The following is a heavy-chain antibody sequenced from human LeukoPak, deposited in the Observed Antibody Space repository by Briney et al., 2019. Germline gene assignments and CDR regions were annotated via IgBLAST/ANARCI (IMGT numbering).Heavy chain of an antibody. CDR3: AKSQLLWFREDFDY. Sequence: PGGSLRLSCAASGFTFSSYAMSWVRQAPGKGLEWVSAISGSGGSTYYADSVKGRFTISRDNSRNTLYLQMNSLRAEDTAVYYCAKSQLLWFREDFDYWGQGTLVTVSS. V-gene: IGHV3-23*01. CDR1: GFTFSSYA. CDR2: ISGSGGST. J-gene: IGHJ4*02. D-gene: IGHD3-10*01.